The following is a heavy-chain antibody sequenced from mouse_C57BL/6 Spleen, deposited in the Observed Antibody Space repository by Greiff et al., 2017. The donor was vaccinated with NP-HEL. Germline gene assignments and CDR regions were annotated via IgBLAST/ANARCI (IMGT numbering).Heavy chain of an antibody. CDR2: INPNNGGT. D-gene: IGHD3-3*01. CDR1: GYTFTDYY. CDR3: ARKDREYYFDY. Sequence: EVQLQQSGPELVKPGASVKISCKASGYTFTDYYMNWVKQSHGKSLEWIGDINPNNGGTSYNQKFKGKATLTVDKSSSTAYMELRSLTSEDSAVYYCARKDREYYFDYWGQGTTLTVSS. V-gene: IGHV1-26*01. J-gene: IGHJ2*01.